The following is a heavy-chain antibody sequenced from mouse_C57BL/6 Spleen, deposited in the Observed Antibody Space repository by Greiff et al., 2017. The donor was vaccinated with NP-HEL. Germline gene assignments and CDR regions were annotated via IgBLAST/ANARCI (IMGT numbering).Heavy chain of an antibody. CDR1: GFSLTSYG. Sequence: VKLVESGPGLVQPSQSLSITCTVSGFSLTSYGVHWVRQSPGKGLEWLGVIWRGGSTDYNAAFMSRLSITKDNSKSQVFFKMNSLQADDTAIYYCAKSFYSNYAMDYWGQGTSVTVSS. J-gene: IGHJ4*01. V-gene: IGHV2-5*01. D-gene: IGHD2-5*01. CDR3: AKSFYSNYAMDY. CDR2: IWRGGST.